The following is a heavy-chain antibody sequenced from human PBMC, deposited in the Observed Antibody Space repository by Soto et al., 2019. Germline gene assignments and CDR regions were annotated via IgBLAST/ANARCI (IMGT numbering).Heavy chain of an antibody. V-gene: IGHV3-23*01. D-gene: IGHD2-15*01. Sequence: EVQLLESGGGLVQPGGSLRLSCAASGFTFSSYAMNWVRQAPGKGLEWVSVISGSGGSTYYADSVKGRFTISRDNSKNTLYLRMNSLRAEDTAVYYCAKRTVVWYFDLWGRGTLVTVSS. CDR1: GFTFSSYA. J-gene: IGHJ2*01. CDR3: AKRTVVWYFDL. CDR2: ISGSGGST.